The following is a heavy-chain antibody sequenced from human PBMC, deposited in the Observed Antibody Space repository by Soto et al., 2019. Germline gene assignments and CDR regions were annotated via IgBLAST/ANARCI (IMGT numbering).Heavy chain of an antibody. CDR3: ASGAPVSRFDP. CDR2: IIPIFDTT. V-gene: IGHV1-69*13. D-gene: IGHD3-10*01. CDR1: GGSFSSYA. J-gene: IGHJ5*02. Sequence: SVNVPCKASGGSFSSYAINWVRQAPGQGLEWMGGIIPIFDTTYYAQKFQGRVTITADESKNTAYMDLSSLRSADTAIYYCASGAPVSRFDPWGQGTLVNVSS.